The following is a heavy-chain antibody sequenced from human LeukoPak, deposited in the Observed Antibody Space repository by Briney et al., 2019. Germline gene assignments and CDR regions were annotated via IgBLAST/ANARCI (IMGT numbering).Heavy chain of an antibody. Sequence: GGSLRLSCAASGFTFSNAWMSWVRQAPGKGLEWVGRINSDATGTMDADSVKGRFTTSRDNAKNTAYLQMNSLRAEDTAVYYCARGRYFALDVWGQGTTVTVSS. V-gene: IGHV3-74*03. J-gene: IGHJ6*02. CDR3: ARGRYFALDV. CDR1: GFTFSNAW. CDR2: INSDATGT. D-gene: IGHD2/OR15-2a*01.